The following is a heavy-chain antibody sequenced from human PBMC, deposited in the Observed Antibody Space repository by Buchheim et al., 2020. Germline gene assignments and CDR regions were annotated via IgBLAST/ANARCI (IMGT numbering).Heavy chain of an antibody. J-gene: IGHJ1*01. V-gene: IGHV1-46*01. D-gene: IGHD3-3*01. CDR3: AAAIWSAKGDFQH. CDR1: GYTFTSYY. Sequence: QVQLVQSGAEVKKPGASVKVSCKASGYTFTSYYMHWVRQPPGQGLEWLGIINPSGGSKSYAQKFQGRVTMTRDTSTSTVYMELSSLRSEDTAVYYCAAAIWSAKGDFQHWGQGTL. CDR2: INPSGGSK.